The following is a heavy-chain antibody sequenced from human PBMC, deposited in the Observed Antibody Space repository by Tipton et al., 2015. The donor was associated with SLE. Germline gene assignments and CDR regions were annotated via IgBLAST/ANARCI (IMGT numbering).Heavy chain of an antibody. Sequence: SLRLSCAASGFTFNRYWMHWVRQAPGKGLMWVSRIDSDGTITNYADTVKGRFTISRDNAKDTLYLQMNSLRAEDTAVYYCARLRLKPSRYMDVWGKGTTVTVSS. CDR2: IDSDGTIT. J-gene: IGHJ6*03. CDR3: ARLRLKPSRYMDV. V-gene: IGHV3-74*01. CDR1: GFTFNRYW.